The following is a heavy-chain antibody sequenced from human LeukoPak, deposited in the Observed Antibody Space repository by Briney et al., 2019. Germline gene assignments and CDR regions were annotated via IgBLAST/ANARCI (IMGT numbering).Heavy chain of an antibody. Sequence: ASVKVSCKASGGTFSSYAISWVRQAPGQGLEWMGGIIPIFGTANYAQKFQGRVTITTDESTSTAYMELSSLRSEDTAVYYCARARIPGYSYGLYYYYYYMDVWGKGTTVTVSS. J-gene: IGHJ6*03. V-gene: IGHV1-69*05. CDR3: ARARIPGYSYGLYYYYYYMDV. CDR2: IIPIFGTA. D-gene: IGHD5-18*01. CDR1: GGTFSSYA.